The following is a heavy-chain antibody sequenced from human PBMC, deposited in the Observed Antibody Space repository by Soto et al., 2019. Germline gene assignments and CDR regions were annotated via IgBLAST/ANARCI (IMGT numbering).Heavy chain of an antibody. Sequence: EVQLVESGGDLVQPGGSLRLSCAASGFTFSGFAMHWVRQPPGKGLEWVSTIGTAGDTYYSVSVKGRFTISRDNAKNSMSIQRNSMRAGYMTVYFCARGQEVGAHLLDSWGQGTQVTVSS. CDR1: GFTFSGFA. CDR2: IGTAGDT. J-gene: IGHJ5*02. CDR3: ARGQEVGAHLLDS. D-gene: IGHD2-15*01. V-gene: IGHV3-13*01.